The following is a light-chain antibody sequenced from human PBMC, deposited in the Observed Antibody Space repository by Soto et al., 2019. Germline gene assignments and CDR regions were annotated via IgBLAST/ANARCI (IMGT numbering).Light chain of an antibody. CDR1: QGISSR. J-gene: IGKJ1*01. Sequence: DIQMTQSPSSVSASVGDRVTITCRASQGISSRLAGYQQKPGKAPKLLIYAASNLQSGVPSRFSGSGSGTEFSLTISSMQPEDFATYYCCHANSMPRTFGQGTKVEIK. CDR2: AAS. V-gene: IGKV1-12*01. CDR3: CHANSMPRT.